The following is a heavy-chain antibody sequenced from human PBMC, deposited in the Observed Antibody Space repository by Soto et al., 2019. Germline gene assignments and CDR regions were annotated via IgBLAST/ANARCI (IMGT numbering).Heavy chain of an antibody. CDR2: INPNSGGT. CDR3: ARDLGYCSSTSCSNNPPINWFDP. Sequence: ASVKVSCKASGYTFTGYYMHWVRQAPGQGLEWMGWINPNSGGTNYAQKFQGWVTMTRDTSISTAYMELSRLRSDDTAVYYCARDLGYCSSTSCSNNPPINWFDPWGQGTLVTVSS. CDR1: GYTFTGYY. D-gene: IGHD2-2*01. V-gene: IGHV1-2*04. J-gene: IGHJ5*02.